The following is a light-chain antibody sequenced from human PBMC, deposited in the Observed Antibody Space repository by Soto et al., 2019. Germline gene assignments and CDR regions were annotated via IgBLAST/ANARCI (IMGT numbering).Light chain of an antibody. Sequence: MTQSPSTLSVSPGDRVTLSCRASQSVRSNSAWYQQKPGQAPRLLIYGASTRATGIPARFSGTGYETEFTLTISSLQSEDFAVYYCQQYNTWPLTFGGGTKVDIK. V-gene: IGKV3-15*01. CDR1: QSVRSN. CDR2: GAS. J-gene: IGKJ4*01. CDR3: QQYNTWPLT.